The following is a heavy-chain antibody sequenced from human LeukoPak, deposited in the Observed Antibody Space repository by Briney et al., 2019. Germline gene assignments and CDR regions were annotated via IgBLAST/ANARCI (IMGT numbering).Heavy chain of an antibody. V-gene: IGHV3-7*01. CDR2: IKQDGSEK. CDR3: ARGGYSSAWYVFDY. D-gene: IGHD6-19*01. CDR1: GFTFSSYW. Sequence: GGSLRLSCAASGFTFSSYWMSWVRQAPGKGLEWVANIKQDGSEKYYVDSVKGRFTISRDNAKNSLYLQMNSLRAEDTAVYYCARGGYSSAWYVFDYWAREPWSPSPQ. J-gene: IGHJ4*02.